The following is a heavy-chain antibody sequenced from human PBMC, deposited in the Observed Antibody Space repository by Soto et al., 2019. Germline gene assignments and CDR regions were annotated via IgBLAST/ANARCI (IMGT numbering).Heavy chain of an antibody. CDR1: GGSCVGYD. CDR3: ARATGRLLWFGELPFGP. CDR2: TNHSGST. Sequence: LSVSRAVEGGSCVGYDRSWMRQPPGKGLAWIGETNHSGSTNYNPSLKRRVTISVDTSKNQFSLMLSSVTAADTAVYYCARATGRLLWFGELPFGPWGQGTLVSDPS. D-gene: IGHD3-10*01. V-gene: IGHV4-34*01. J-gene: IGHJ5*02.